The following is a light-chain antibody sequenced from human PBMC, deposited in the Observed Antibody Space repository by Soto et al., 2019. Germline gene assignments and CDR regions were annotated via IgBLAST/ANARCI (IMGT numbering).Light chain of an antibody. CDR2: GAS. Sequence: EIVMTQSPATLSVSPGERATLSCRASQSVSSNLAWYQQKPGQAPRLLIYGASNRATGIPARFSGSGSGTDFTLTINSLEPEDFAVYYCQQRSNWPPSLTFGGGTKVDIK. V-gene: IGKV3-11*01. CDR1: QSVSSN. CDR3: QQRSNWPPSLT. J-gene: IGKJ4*01.